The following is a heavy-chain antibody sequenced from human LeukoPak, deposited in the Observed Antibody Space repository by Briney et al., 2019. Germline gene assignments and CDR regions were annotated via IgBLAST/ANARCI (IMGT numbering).Heavy chain of an antibody. J-gene: IGHJ4*02. V-gene: IGHV1-69*05. CDR1: GGTFSSYA. CDR3: AVGGLYYDSSGYYFTFDY. Sequence: SVKVSXKASGGTFSSYAISWVRQAPGQGLEWMGGIIPIFGTANYAQMFQGRVTITTDESTSTAYMELSSLRSEDTAVYYCAVGGLYYDSSGYYFTFDYWGQGTLVTVSS. D-gene: IGHD3-22*01. CDR2: IIPIFGTA.